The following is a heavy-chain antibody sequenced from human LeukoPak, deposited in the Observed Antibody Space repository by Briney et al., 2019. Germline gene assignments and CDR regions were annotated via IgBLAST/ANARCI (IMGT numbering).Heavy chain of an antibody. CDR1: GFTFSNYI. J-gene: IGHJ4*02. V-gene: IGHV3-21*01. D-gene: IGHD3-10*01. CDR3: ARGRLALYFGDDF. CDR2: ISSSGSYI. Sequence: GGSLRLSCAASGFTFSNYIMSWVRQAPGKGLEWVSSISSSGSYIYYADSVKGRFTISRDNAKNSLYLQMNSLRAEDTAEYFCARGRLALYFGDDFWGQGPLVTVSS.